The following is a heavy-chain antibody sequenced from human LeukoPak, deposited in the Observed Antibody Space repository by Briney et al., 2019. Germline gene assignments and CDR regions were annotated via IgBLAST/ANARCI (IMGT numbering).Heavy chain of an antibody. D-gene: IGHD3-22*01. J-gene: IGHJ4*02. CDR2: ISGSGGST. CDR1: GFTFSSYA. CDR3: AKLPTYYYDSSGYYPYFDY. V-gene: IGHV3-23*01. Sequence: PGGSLRLSCAASGFTFSSYAMHWVRQAPGKGLEWVSAISGSGGSTYYADSVKGRFTISRDNSKNTLYLQMNSLRAEDTAVYYCAKLPTYYYDSSGYYPYFDYWGQGTLVTVSS.